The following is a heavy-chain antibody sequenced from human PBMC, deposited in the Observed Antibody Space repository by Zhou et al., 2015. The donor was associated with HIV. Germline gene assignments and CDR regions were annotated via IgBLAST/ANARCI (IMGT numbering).Heavy chain of an antibody. CDR2: IIPFSGTA. CDR1: GGTFSSYA. CDR3: AREAWGSWYFDL. V-gene: IGHV1-69*06. J-gene: IGHJ2*01. Sequence: QVQLVQSGAEVKKPGSSVKVSCKASGGTFSSYAISWVRQAPGQGLEWMGGIIPFSGTANYAQKFQGRVTITADKSTNIAYMELSSLRFEDTAAYYCAREAWGSWYFDLWGRGTLVSVPS. D-gene: IGHD7-27*01.